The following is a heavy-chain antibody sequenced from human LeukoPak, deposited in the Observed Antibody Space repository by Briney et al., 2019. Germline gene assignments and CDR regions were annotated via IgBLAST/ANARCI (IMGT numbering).Heavy chain of an antibody. CDR2: ISYDGNNK. Sequence: GGSLRLSCAASGFTFSSYAIHWVRQAPGKGLEWVAVISYDGNNKYYADSVKGRFTVSRDNARNSVSLQMTGLRVEDTALYYCAREVDRSFDWLPPDAFDIWGQGTMVTVSS. CDR3: AREVDRSFDWLPPDAFDI. V-gene: IGHV3-30-3*01. CDR1: GFTFSSYA. J-gene: IGHJ3*02. D-gene: IGHD3-9*01.